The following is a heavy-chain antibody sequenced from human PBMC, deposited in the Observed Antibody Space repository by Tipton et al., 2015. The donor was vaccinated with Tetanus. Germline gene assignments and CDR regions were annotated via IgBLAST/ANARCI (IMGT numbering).Heavy chain of an antibody. Sequence: TLSLTCTVSGGSISSYYWTWIRQPPGRGLEWIGYVHYSGRTNYSPSLRSRVSLSVDTSKNQFSLNLSSVTAADTAVYYCARDMFRQWGSWYFGLWGRGTLVTVSS. CDR3: ARDMFRQWGSWYFGL. V-gene: IGHV4-59*01. J-gene: IGHJ2*01. CDR1: GGSISSYY. D-gene: IGHD3-10*02. CDR2: VHYSGRT.